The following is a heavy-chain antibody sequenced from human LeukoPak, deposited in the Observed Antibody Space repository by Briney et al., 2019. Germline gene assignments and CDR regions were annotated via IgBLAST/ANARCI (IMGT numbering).Heavy chain of an antibody. D-gene: IGHD6-19*01. CDR2: ISYDGSNK. Sequence: GGSLRLSCAASGFTFSSYAMHWVRQAPGKGLEWVAVISYDGSNKYYADSVKGRFTISRDNSKNTLYLQMNSLRAEDTAVYYCARDLYSSGLGRFDYWGQGTLVTVSS. CDR3: ARDLYSSGLGRFDY. V-gene: IGHV3-30-3*01. J-gene: IGHJ4*02. CDR1: GFTFSSYA.